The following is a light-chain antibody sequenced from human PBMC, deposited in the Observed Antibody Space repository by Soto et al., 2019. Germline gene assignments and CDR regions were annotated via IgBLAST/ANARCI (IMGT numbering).Light chain of an antibody. CDR2: EVS. Sequence: QSALTQPASVSGSAGESITISCTGTSSNVGSYKLVSWYQQHPGKAPKLMISEVSKRPSGISDRFSGSKSGSTASLTISGLQAEDEADYYCCSYAGTSTHTVFGGGNQLTVL. J-gene: IGLJ7*01. CDR1: SSNVGSYKL. V-gene: IGLV2-23*02. CDR3: CSYAGTSTHTV.